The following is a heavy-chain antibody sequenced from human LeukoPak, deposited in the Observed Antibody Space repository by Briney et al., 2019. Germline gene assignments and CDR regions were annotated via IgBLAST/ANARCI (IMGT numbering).Heavy chain of an antibody. CDR2: IYTSGST. Sequence: SSETLSLTSALSVGSISSGSYYWSWIRQPPGKGLEWIGRIYTSGSTNYNPSLKSRVTISVDTSKNQFSLKLSSVTAADTAVYYCARDPDYWGQGTLVTVSS. CDR3: ARDPDY. V-gene: IGHV4-61*02. CDR1: VGSISSGSYY. J-gene: IGHJ4*02.